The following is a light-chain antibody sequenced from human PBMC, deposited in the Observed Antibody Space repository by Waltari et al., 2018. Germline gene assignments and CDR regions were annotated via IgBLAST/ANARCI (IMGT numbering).Light chain of an antibody. CDR1: RSNIGSNT. CDR2: SNN. V-gene: IGLV1-44*01. CDR3: AAWDDSLNGRV. J-gene: IGLJ3*02. Sequence: QSVLTQPPSASGTPGQRVTISCSGSRSNIGSNTVNWYQQPPGTAPKLLIYSNNQRPSGVPDRFSGSKSGTSASLAISGLQSEDEADYYCAAWDDSLNGRVFGGGTKLTVL.